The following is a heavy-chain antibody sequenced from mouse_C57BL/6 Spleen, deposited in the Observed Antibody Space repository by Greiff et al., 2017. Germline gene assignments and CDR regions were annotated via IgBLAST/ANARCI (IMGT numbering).Heavy chain of an antibody. V-gene: IGHV1-15*01. J-gene: IGHJ2*01. Sequence: QVQLQQSGAELVRPGASVTLSCKASGYTFTDYEMHWVKQTPVHGLEWIGAIDPETGGTAYNQKFKGKAILTADKSSSTAYMELRSLTSEDSAVYYCTRKVYYFDYWGQGTTLTVSS. CDR1: GYTFTDYE. CDR3: TRKVYYFDY. CDR2: IDPETGGT.